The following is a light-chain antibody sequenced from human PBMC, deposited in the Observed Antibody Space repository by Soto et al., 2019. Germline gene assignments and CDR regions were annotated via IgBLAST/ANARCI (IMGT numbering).Light chain of an antibody. J-gene: IGLJ2*01. Sequence: QSVLTQPPSVSEAPRQRVTISCSGSSSNIGNNAVNWYQQLPGKAPKLLIYYDDLLPSGVSDRFSGSKSGTSASLAIRGLQSEDEADYYCAAWDDSLNGPVFGGETKVTVL. CDR1: SSNIGNNA. CDR2: YDD. CDR3: AAWDDSLNGPV. V-gene: IGLV1-36*01.